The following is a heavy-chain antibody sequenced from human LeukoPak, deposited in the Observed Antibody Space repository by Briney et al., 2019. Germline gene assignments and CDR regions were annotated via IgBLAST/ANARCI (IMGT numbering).Heavy chain of an antibody. V-gene: IGHV4-59*01. CDR3: ARASGSGSSPIRY. CDR1: GFTFSSYG. CDR2: IYYSGST. J-gene: IGHJ4*02. Sequence: GSLRLSCAASGFTFSSYGMSWIRQPPGKGLEWIGYIYYSGSTNYNPSLKSRVTISVDTSKNQFSLKLSSVTAADTAVYYCARASGSGSSPIRYWGQGTLVTVSS. D-gene: IGHD3-10*01.